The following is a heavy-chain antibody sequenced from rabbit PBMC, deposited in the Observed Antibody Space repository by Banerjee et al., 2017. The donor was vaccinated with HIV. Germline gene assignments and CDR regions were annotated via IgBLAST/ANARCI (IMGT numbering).Heavy chain of an antibody. CDR1: GFSFSNKYV. D-gene: IGHD7-1*01. CDR3: ARDLADVTGWNFGL. V-gene: IGHV1S45*01. CDR2: INTSSGNT. J-gene: IGHJ4*01. Sequence: QEQLEESGGDLVKPEGSLTLTCTASGFSFSNKYVMCWVRQAPGKGVEWIACINTSSGNTVYASWAKGRFTISKTSSTTVPLQMTSLTAADTATYFCARDLADVTGWNFGLWGPGTLVTVS.